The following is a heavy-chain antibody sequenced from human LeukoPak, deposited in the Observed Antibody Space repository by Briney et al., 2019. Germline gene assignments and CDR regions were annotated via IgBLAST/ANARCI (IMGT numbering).Heavy chain of an antibody. CDR3: ARGIGGYSYGLDY. CDR1: GGSFSSYY. J-gene: IGHJ4*02. Sequence: PSETLSLTCTVSGGSFSSYYWSWIRQPPGKGLEWIGYIYYSGSTNYNPSLKSRVTISVDVSKNQFSLKLSSVTAADTAVYYCARGIGGYSYGLDYWGQGTLVTVSS. D-gene: IGHD5-18*01. V-gene: IGHV4-59*01. CDR2: IYYSGST.